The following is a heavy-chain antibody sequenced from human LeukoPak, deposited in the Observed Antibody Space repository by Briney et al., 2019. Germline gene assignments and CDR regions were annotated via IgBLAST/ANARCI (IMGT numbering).Heavy chain of an antibody. Sequence: GGSLRLSCAASGFTFNNYAMSWVRQVPGKGPEWVSSICASDGCTYYADSVKGRFAISRDNSKNTLYLQMSYLRAEDTAVYYCAKDFSSGWPGYFDFWGQGTLATVSS. D-gene: IGHD6-19*01. CDR3: AKDFSSGWPGYFDF. CDR2: ICASDGCT. V-gene: IGHV3-23*01. CDR1: GFTFNNYA. J-gene: IGHJ4*02.